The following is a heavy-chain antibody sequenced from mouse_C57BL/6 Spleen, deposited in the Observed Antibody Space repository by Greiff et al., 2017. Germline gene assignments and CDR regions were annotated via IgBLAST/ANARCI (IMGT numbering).Heavy chain of an antibody. Sequence: VHVKQSGPELVKPGASVKIPCKASGYTFTDYNMDWVKQSPGKSLEWIGDINPNNGGTIYNQKFKGKATLTVDKSSSTAYMELRSLTSEDTAVYYCARGVDYDGYYFDYWGQGTTLTVSS. V-gene: IGHV1-18*01. D-gene: IGHD2-4*01. CDR3: ARGVDYDGYYFDY. CDR1: GYTFTDYN. J-gene: IGHJ2*01. CDR2: INPNNGGT.